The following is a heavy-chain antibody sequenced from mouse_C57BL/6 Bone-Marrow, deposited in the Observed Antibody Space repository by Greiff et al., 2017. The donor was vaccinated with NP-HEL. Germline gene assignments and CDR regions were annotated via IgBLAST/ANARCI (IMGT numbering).Heavy chain of an antibody. D-gene: IGHD1-1*01. CDR3: ARHLIYYYGSSYDFDY. V-gene: IGHV5-6*01. CDR1: GFTFSSYG. CDR2: ISSGGSYT. J-gene: IGHJ2*01. Sequence: EVQRVESGGDLVKPGGSLKLSCAASGFTFSSYGMSWVRQTPDKRLEWVATISSGGSYTYYPDSVKGRFTISRDNAKNTLYLQMSSLKSEDTAMYYCARHLIYYYGSSYDFDYWGQGTTLTVSS.